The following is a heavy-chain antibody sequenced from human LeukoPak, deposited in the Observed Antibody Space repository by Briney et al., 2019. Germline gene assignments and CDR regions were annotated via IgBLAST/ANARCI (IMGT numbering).Heavy chain of an antibody. J-gene: IGHJ6*03. D-gene: IGHD2-2*01. Sequence: SETLSLTCTVSGGSISSSSYYWGWIRQPPGKGLEWIGSIYYSGSTYYNPSLKSRVTISVDTSKNQFSLKLSSVTAADTVVYYCARVSAVVDNYYYYYYMDVWGKGTTVTVSS. V-gene: IGHV4-39*07. CDR1: GGSISSSSYY. CDR3: ARVSAVVDNYYYYYYMDV. CDR2: IYYSGST.